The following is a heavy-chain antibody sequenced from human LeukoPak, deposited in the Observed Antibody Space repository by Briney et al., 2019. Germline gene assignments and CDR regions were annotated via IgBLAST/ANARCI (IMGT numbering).Heavy chain of an antibody. D-gene: IGHD3-22*01. J-gene: IGHJ6*02. V-gene: IGHV3-21*01. CDR1: GFTVSSNY. CDR3: ARDRITMIVVAHYYYYGMDV. Sequence: GGSLRLSCAASGFTVSSNYMSWVRQAPGKGLEWVSSISSSSSYIYYADSVKGRFTISRDNAKNSLYLQMNSLRAEDTAVYYCARDRITMIVVAHYYYYGMDVWGQGTTVTVSS. CDR2: ISSSSSYI.